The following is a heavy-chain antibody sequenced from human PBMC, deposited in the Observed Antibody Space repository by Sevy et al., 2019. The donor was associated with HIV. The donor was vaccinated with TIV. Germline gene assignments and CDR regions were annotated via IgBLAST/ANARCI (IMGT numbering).Heavy chain of an antibody. D-gene: IGHD2-2*01. CDR2: ISGSSNYI. V-gene: IGHV3-21*01. J-gene: IGHJ3*02. Sequence: GGSLRLSCAASGFTFSSYSMNWVRQAPGKGLEWVSSISGSSNYIYYADSMKGRFTISRDNAKNSLYLQMNSLRAEDTAVYYCARRDCTITSCHRGDAFDIWGQGTMVTVS. CDR1: GFTFSSYS. CDR3: ARRDCTITSCHRGDAFDI.